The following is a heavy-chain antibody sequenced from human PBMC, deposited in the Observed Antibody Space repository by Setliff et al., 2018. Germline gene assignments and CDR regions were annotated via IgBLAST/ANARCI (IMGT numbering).Heavy chain of an antibody. Sequence: SETLSLTCTVSGASLRSGSNYWGWFRQPAGKGLEWIGRIHASGSTTHYNPSLKSRLSMSIDTSKSQFSLRLSSVTAADTAVYYCARDEYDSGGYYYGSFDVWGQGTLVTVSS. CDR1: GASLRSGSNY. CDR2: IHASGST. J-gene: IGHJ3*01. D-gene: IGHD3-22*01. CDR3: ARDEYDSGGYYYGSFDV. V-gene: IGHV4-61*02.